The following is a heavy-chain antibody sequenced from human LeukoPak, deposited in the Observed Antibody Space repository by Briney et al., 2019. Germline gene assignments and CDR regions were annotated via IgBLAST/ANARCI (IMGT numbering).Heavy chain of an antibody. Sequence: SETLSLTCAVYGGSFSGYYWSWIRQPPGKGLEWIGEINHSGSTNYNPSLKSRVTISVDTSKNQFSLELSSVTAADTAVYYCARVAVAAINDYWGQGTLVTVSS. D-gene: IGHD6-19*01. J-gene: IGHJ4*02. CDR1: GGSFSGYY. CDR3: ARVAVAAINDY. CDR2: INHSGST. V-gene: IGHV4-34*01.